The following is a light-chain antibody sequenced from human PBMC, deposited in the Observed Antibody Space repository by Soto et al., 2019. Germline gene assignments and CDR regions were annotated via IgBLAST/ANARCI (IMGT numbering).Light chain of an antibody. Sequence: QAVLTQPASVSGSPGQSITISCTGTSSDVGGYNYVSWYQQHPGKAPKLMIYDVSNRPSGVSNRFSGSKSGNTASLTISGLQAEDEADYYCSSYTSTYVFGTGTKLTVL. CDR2: DVS. CDR1: SSDVGGYNY. V-gene: IGLV2-14*01. J-gene: IGLJ1*01. CDR3: SSYTSTYV.